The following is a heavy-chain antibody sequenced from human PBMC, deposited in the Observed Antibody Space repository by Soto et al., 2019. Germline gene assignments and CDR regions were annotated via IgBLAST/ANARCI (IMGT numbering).Heavy chain of an antibody. J-gene: IGHJ6*02. CDR1: GFTFSSYS. V-gene: IGHV3-48*01. CDR2: ISSSSSTI. Sequence: GGSLRLSCAASGFTFSSYSMNWVRQAPGKGLEWVSYISSSSSTIYYADSVKGRFTISRDNAKNSLYLQMNSLRAEDTAVYYCASDGYSIGSTCYFSPEVWGQGTSVPVSS. CDR3: ASDGYSIGSTCYFSPEV. D-gene: IGHD2-2*01.